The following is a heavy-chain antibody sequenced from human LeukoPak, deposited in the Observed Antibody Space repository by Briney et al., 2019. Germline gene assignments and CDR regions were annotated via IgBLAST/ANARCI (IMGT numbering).Heavy chain of an antibody. CDR3: AKDPLQYGSGSYYFDY. D-gene: IGHD3-10*01. Sequence: GGSLRLSCAASGFSLSSCGMHWVRQVPGKGLEWVAFMSFDGNNKYYADSVKGRFTISRDSSKNTLYLQMNSLRAEDTAVYYCAKDPLQYGSGSYYFDYWGQGTLVTVSS. CDR2: MSFDGNNK. CDR1: GFSLSSCG. V-gene: IGHV3-30*02. J-gene: IGHJ4*02.